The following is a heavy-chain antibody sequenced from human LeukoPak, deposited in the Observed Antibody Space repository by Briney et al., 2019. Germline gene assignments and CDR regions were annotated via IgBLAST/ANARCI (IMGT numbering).Heavy chain of an antibody. D-gene: IGHD3-10*01. CDR3: ARGAGRGVYQGNPFDY. Sequence: PSETLSLTCAVSGGSISSYYWSWIRQPPGKGLEWIGCIYYSGSTNYNPSLKSRVTISVDTSKNQFSLKLSSVTAADTAVYYCARGAGRGVYQGNPFDYWGQGTLVTVSS. CDR2: IYYSGST. CDR1: GGSISSYY. V-gene: IGHV4-59*01. J-gene: IGHJ4*02.